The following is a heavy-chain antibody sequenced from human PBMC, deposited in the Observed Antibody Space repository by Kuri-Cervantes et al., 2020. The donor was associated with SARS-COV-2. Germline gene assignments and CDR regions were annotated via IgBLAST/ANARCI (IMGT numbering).Heavy chain of an antibody. CDR2: VRGKANNYAT. CDR3: TTLIDY. V-gene: IGHV3-73*01. CDR1: GLTFSTYG. J-gene: IGHJ4*02. Sequence: LSLTCAASGLTFSTYGMHWVRQASGKGLEWVGRVRGKANNYATAYAASVKGRFTISRDDSKNMAYLQMNSLKTEDTAVYYCTTLIDYWGQGALVTVSS.